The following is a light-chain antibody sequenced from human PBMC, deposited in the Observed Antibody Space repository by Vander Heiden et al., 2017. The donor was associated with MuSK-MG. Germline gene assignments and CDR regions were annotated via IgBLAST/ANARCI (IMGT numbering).Light chain of an antibody. Sequence: DIHMSQSPSSPSASVADRVVITSRTTRSVVKSIHWYQVKPGTAPKILLYDVSNLQRGAPSRFSGSGSGTEFTLTISGFQPEDSATYYCQQTYADSVTFGQGTRLDIQ. J-gene: IGKJ5*01. CDR2: DVS. CDR1: RSVVKS. CDR3: QQTYADSVT. V-gene: IGKV1-39*01.